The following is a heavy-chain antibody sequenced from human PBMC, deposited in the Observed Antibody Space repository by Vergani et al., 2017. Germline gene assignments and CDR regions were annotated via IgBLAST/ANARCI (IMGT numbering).Heavy chain of an antibody. V-gene: IGHV1-8*02. J-gene: IGHJ5*01. CDR3: ARGQSGYCTGDICYIHPWFES. D-gene: IGHD2-15*01. CDR1: GYTFNTYD. CDR2: RNPNSGNT. Sequence: QVQLVQSGAEVKKPGASVKVSCKASGYTFNTYDINWVRQAPGQGLEWMGWRNPNSGNTGYAQKFQGRVTMTRDTSITTAYMELNSLRFGDTAVYYCARGQSGYCTGDICYIHPWFESWGQGTLVTVSS.